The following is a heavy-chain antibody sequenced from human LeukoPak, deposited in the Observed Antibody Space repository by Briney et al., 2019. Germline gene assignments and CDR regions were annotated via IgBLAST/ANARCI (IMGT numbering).Heavy chain of an antibody. CDR3: ARDNMNTGSGSFWDY. J-gene: IGHJ4*02. Sequence: SSETLSLTCSVSGGSIRNYYWNWIRQPPGKGLEWIGYISDTGDTSYSPSLKSRVTISVDTSKNQFSLRLSSVTPADTAVYYCARDNMNTGSGSFWDYWGQGILVTVSS. V-gene: IGHV4-59*01. CDR1: GGSIRNYY. D-gene: IGHD3-10*01. CDR2: ISDTGDT.